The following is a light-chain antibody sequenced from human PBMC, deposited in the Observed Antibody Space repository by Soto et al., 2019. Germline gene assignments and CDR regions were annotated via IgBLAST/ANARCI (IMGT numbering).Light chain of an antibody. CDR2: GSS. Sequence: EIVLTQSPGTLSLSPGERATLSCRASQSISSNHLAWYQQKPGQAPRPLIYGSSTRATGIPDRVSASGSGTDFRLTISRLEPEDSAVYLCQQYGGTPPYTFGQVTKVEI. CDR1: QSISSNH. V-gene: IGKV3-20*01. J-gene: IGKJ2*01. CDR3: QQYGGTPPYT.